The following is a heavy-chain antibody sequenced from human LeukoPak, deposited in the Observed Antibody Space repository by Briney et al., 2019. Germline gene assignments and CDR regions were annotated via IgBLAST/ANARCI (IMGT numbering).Heavy chain of an antibody. D-gene: IGHD2-2*01. CDR3: AREGIVVVPATKYYYYYMDV. V-gene: IGHV4-59*12. CDR1: DGSISNYY. Sequence: SETLSLTCTVSDGSISNYYWSWIRQPPGKGLEWIGYIYYSGSTNYNPSLKSRVTISVDTSKNHFSLKVNPVTAADTAVYYCAREGIVVVPATKYYYYYMDVWGKGTTVTVSS. CDR2: IYYSGST. J-gene: IGHJ6*03.